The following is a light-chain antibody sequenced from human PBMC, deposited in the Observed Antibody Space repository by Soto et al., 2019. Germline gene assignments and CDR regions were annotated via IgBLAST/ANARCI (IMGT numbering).Light chain of an antibody. V-gene: IGKV1-9*01. Sequence: IQLNHSPSSLSASVGDRVTITCRASQGINTFLAWYQQKPGKAPKLLIYAASTLQSGVPSRFSGSGSGTDFTLTISSLQPEDFATYYCQQTLSVPRTFGLGTKVDIK. CDR1: QGINTF. CDR2: AAS. J-gene: IGKJ1*01. CDR3: QQTLSVPRT.